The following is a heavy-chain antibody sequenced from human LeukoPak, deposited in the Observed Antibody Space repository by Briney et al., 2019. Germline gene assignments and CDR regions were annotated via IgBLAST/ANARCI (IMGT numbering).Heavy chain of an antibody. V-gene: IGHV1-2*02. CDR1: GYTFTGYY. D-gene: IGHD1-26*01. J-gene: IGHJ4*02. CDR2: INPNSGGT. CDR3: ATGYSGSYSHDY. Sequence: ASVKVSCKASGYTFTGYYMHWVRQAPGQGLEWMGWINPNSGGTNYAQKFQGRVTMTEDTSTDTAYMELSSLRSEDTAVYYCATGYSGSYSHDYWGQGTLVTVSS.